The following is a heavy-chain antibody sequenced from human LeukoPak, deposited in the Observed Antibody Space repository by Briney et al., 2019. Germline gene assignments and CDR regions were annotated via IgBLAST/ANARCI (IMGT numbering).Heavy chain of an antibody. CDR2: IKADGSQK. CDR1: GFTFSNSW. J-gene: IGHJ4*02. D-gene: IGHD3-10*01. Sequence: GGSLRLSCAASGFTFSNSWMSWVRQAPERGLEWVANIKADGSQKDYVDSMKGRFTVSRDNAKNSLYLQMNSLRAEDTAVYYCARAGFTFSDYFGSFFDYWGQGTLVTVSS. CDR3: ARAGFTFSDYFGSFFDY. V-gene: IGHV3-7*01.